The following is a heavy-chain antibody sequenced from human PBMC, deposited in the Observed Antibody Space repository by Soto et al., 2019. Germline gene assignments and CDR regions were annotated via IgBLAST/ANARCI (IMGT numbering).Heavy chain of an antibody. D-gene: IGHD4-17*01. CDR1: GGSISSSSYY. J-gene: IGHJ4*02. V-gene: IGHV4-39*01. CDR2: IYYSGST. CDR3: GRSGDDYGYYIDY. Sequence: PSETLSLTCTVSGGSISSSSYYWGWIRQPPGKGLEWIGSIYYSGSTYYNPSLKSRVTISVDTSKNQLSLKLSSVTAADTAVYYCGRSGDDYGYYIDYWGQGTLVTVSS.